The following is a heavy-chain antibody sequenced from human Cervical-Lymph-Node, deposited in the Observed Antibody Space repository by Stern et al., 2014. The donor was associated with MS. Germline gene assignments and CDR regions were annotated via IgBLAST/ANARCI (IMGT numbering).Heavy chain of an antibody. D-gene: IGHD2-15*01. CDR3: AREKSDCSGGSCFSSLDY. CDR1: GDTFSTHA. V-gene: IGHV1-69*11. CDR2: TIPILDTT. J-gene: IGHJ4*02. Sequence: VQLLQSGAEVKKPGSSVRVSCKSSGDTFSTHAISWVRQAPGQGLERMGRTIPILDTTDYAQKFQGSLTIDADESTNTAYMELRSLTPDDTAVYYCAREKSDCSGGSCFSSLDYWGQGTLVTVSS.